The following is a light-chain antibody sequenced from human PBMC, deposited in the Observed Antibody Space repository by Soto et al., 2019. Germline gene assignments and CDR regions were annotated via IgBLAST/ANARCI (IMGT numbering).Light chain of an antibody. CDR1: SSDVGEYKY. Sequence: QSALTQPASVSGSPGQSITISCTETSSDVGEYKYVSWYQQHPGTAPKLIIYDVNYRPSGVSNRFSGSKSGSTASLTISGLQAEDEADYYCSAYTTSNALYVFGAGTKVTVL. V-gene: IGLV2-14*03. J-gene: IGLJ1*01. CDR2: DVN. CDR3: SAYTTSNALYV.